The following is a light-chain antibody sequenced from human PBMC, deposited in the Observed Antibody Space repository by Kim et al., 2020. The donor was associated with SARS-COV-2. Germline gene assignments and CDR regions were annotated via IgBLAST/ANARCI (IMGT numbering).Light chain of an antibody. V-gene: IGKV4-1*01. CDR1: QSVLFSSNNKYY. CDR3: QQHSKWPPAPS. Sequence: INCKSSQSVLFSSNNKYYLAWYQQKSGQPPRLLIYWASTRESGVPDRFSGSGSGTDFTLTISSLDPEDFAIYFCQQHSKWPPAPSFGGGTKVDIK. J-gene: IGKJ4*01. CDR2: WAS.